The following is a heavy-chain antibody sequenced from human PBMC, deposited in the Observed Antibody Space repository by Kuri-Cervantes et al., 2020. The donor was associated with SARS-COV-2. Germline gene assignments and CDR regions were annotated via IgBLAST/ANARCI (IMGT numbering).Heavy chain of an antibody. Sequence: LRLSCTVSGGSISSGDYYWSWIRQPPGKGLEWIGYIYYSGSTYYSPSLKSRVTISVDTSKNQFSLKLSSVTAADTAVYYCARGVKPHSSWYLVDYWGQGTLVTVSS. CDR2: IYYSGST. CDR3: ARGVKPHSSWYLVDY. D-gene: IGHD6-13*01. CDR1: GGSISSGDYY. V-gene: IGHV4-30-4*08. J-gene: IGHJ4*02.